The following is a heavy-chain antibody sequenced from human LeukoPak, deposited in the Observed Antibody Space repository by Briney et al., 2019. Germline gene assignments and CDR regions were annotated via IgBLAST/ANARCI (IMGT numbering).Heavy chain of an antibody. CDR2: VNPSGDST. D-gene: IGHD1-26*01. V-gene: IGHV1-46*01. J-gene: IGHJ4*02. CDR3: VRSQVGAHPRLDY. CDR1: GYTFSNYN. Sequence: GASVKVSCKASGYTFSNYNIHWLRQAPGQGLEWMGIVNPSGDSTNYAQKFQGRVTMTRDTSINTAYMELSSLRSDDTAVYYCVRSQVGAHPRLDYWGQGTLVTVSS.